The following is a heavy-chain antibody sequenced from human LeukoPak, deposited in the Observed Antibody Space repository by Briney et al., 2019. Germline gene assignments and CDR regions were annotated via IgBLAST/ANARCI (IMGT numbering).Heavy chain of an antibody. CDR2: IYHSGST. Sequence: SETLSLTCIVSGYSISSGYYWGWIRQSPGKGLEWIGNIYHSGSTYYNPSLKSRVTISVDTSKNQFSLKLSSVTAADTAVYYCARLEYSSCVTSWGQGTLVTVSS. CDR1: GYSISSGYY. J-gene: IGHJ4*02. D-gene: IGHD6-6*01. CDR3: ARLEYSSCVTS. V-gene: IGHV4-38-2*02.